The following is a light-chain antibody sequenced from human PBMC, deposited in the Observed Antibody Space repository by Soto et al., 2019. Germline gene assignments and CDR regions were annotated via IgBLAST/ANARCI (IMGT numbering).Light chain of an antibody. J-gene: IGLJ1*01. CDR2: EVS. CDR1: SSDVGAHNF. CDR3: NSYTSSNTYV. V-gene: IGLV2-14*01. Sequence: QSALTQPASVSGSPGQAITISCSGSSSDVGAHNFVSWYQHHPGKAPKLMIYEVSNRPSGVSNRFSGSKSGNTASLTISGLQAEDEADYYCNSYTSSNTYVFGSGTKVPS.